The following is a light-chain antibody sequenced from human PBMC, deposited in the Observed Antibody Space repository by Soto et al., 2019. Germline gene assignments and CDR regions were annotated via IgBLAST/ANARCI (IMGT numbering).Light chain of an antibody. V-gene: IGLV1-47*02. CDR3: SAWDDSLTGWV. J-gene: IGLJ3*02. Sequence: QAVVIQPPSASGTPGQRVIISCSGSSSSIGSNFVYWYQQLPGTAPKLLIYSNNQRPSGVPDRFSGSKSGTSASLAISGLRSEDEADYYCSAWDDSLTGWVFGGGTKLTVL. CDR2: SNN. CDR1: SSSIGSNF.